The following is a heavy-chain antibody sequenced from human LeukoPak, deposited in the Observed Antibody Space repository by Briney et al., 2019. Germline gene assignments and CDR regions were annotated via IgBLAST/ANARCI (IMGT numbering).Heavy chain of an antibody. V-gene: IGHV4-39*01. CDR1: GGSISSSRYY. D-gene: IGHD6-19*01. CDR2: IYYSGST. J-gene: IGHJ4*02. CDR3: ARRSSGGGLFDY. Sequence: SETLSLTCTVSGGSISSSRYYWGWIRQPPGKGLEWIGSIYYSGSTYYNPSLKSRVTISVDTSKKQFSLKLSSVTSADTAVYYCARRSSGGGLFDYWGQGTLVTVSS.